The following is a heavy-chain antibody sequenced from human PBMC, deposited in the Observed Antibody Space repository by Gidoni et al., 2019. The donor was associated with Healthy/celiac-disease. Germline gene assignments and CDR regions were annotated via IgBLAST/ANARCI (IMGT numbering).Heavy chain of an antibody. Sequence: NGNTNYAQKLQGRVTMTTDTSTSTAYMELRSLRSDDTAVYYCARVPSGIAVAGNYFDYWGQGTLVTVSS. D-gene: IGHD6-19*01. CDR2: NGNT. J-gene: IGHJ4*02. V-gene: IGHV1-18*01. CDR3: ARVPSGIAVAGNYFDY.